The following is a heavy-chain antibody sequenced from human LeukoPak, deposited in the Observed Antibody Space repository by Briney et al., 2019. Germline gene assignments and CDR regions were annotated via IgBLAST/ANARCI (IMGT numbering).Heavy chain of an antibody. V-gene: IGHV4-34*01. Sequence: SETLSLTCGVYGGSFSGYYWSWIRQPPGKGLEWIGEINHSGSTNYNPSLKSRVTISVDTSKNQFSLNLTSVTAADTAVYYCARGGLGGITAYSNYLFDYWGQGTLVTVSS. CDR1: GGSFSGYY. D-gene: IGHD4-11*01. CDR3: ARGGLGGITAYSNYLFDY. J-gene: IGHJ4*02. CDR2: INHSGST.